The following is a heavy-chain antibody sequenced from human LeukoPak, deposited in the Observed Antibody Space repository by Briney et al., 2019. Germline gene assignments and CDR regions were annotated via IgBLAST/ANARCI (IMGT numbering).Heavy chain of an antibody. CDR2: IWGWSSPT. CDR3: ARDNARGSGYDY. D-gene: IGHD5-12*01. J-gene: IGHJ6*02. Sequence: GGSLRLSCATSGFSFSSCGMNWVRQAPGKGLEWVSYIWGWSSPTDYADSVKGRFTISRDNSKNTLYLQMNSLRAEDTAVYYCARDNARGSGYDYGGQGTTVTVSS. V-gene: IGHV3-48*01. CDR1: GFSFSSCG.